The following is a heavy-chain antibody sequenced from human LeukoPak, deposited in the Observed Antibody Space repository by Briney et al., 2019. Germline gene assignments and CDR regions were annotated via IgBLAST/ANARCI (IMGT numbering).Heavy chain of an antibody. CDR3: SRGYGGKPDY. CDR1: GGSFSGYY. D-gene: IGHD4-23*01. V-gene: IGHV4-34*01. J-gene: IGHJ4*02. Sequence: TSETLSLTCAVYGGSFSGYYWSWIRQPPGKGLEWIGEINHSGSTNYNPSLKSRVTISVDTSKNQFSLKLSSVTAAAKAVDYSSRGYGGKPDYWGRGTLVTVSS. CDR2: INHSGST.